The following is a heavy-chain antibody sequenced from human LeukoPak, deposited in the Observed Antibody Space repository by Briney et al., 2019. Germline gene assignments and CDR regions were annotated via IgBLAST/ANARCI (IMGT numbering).Heavy chain of an antibody. D-gene: IGHD1-26*01. CDR3: ARRESSGWYGYSGSYNDAFDI. J-gene: IGHJ3*02. V-gene: IGHV4-39*01. CDR2: VYYSGST. CDR1: GGSISSSSYY. Sequence: ESSETLSLTCTVSGGSISSSSYYWGWIRQPPGKGLEWIGRVYYSGSTYYNPSLKSRVTISVDTSKNQFSLKLSSVTAADTAVYYCARRESSGWYGYSGSYNDAFDIWGQGTMVTVSS.